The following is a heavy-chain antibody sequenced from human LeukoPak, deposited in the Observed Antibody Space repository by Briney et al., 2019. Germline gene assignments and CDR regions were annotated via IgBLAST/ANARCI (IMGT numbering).Heavy chain of an antibody. CDR2: IYSGGST. CDR1: GFTVSDNY. V-gene: IGHV3-66*01. CDR3: ARDPGYSYGLDY. D-gene: IGHD5-18*01. Sequence: PGGSLRLSCAASGFTVSDNYMSWVRQAPGKGLEWVSVIYSGGSTNYADSVKGRFTISRDNSKNTLYLQMNSLRADGTAVYYCARDPGYSYGLDYWGQGTLVTVSS. J-gene: IGHJ4*02.